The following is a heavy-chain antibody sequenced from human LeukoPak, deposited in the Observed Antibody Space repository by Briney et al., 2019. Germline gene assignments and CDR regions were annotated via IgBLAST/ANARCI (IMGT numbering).Heavy chain of an antibody. D-gene: IGHD3-22*01. V-gene: IGHV1-18*04. CDR1: GYTFTSYG. J-gene: IGHJ4*02. CDR2: ISAYNGNT. Sequence: ASVKDSCKASGYTFTSYGISWVRQAPGQEVEGMGWISAYNGNTNYAQKLQGRVTITTDTSTSTAYMELRSLRSGDTAVYYCARGGLLYYYDSSGYYYNYWGQGTLVTVSS. CDR3: ARGGLLYYYDSSGYYYNY.